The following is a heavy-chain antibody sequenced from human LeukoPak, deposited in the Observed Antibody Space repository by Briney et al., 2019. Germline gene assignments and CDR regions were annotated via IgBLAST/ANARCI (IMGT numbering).Heavy chain of an antibody. CDR2: INHSGST. Sequence: PSETLSLTCAVYGGSFSGYYWSWIRQPPGKGLEWIGEINHSGSTNYNPPLKSRVTISVDTSKNQFSLKLSSVTAADTAVYYCARGEGYSYGSLYYWGQGTLVTVSS. CDR1: GGSFSGYY. CDR3: ARGEGYSYGSLYY. J-gene: IGHJ4*02. D-gene: IGHD5-18*01. V-gene: IGHV4-34*01.